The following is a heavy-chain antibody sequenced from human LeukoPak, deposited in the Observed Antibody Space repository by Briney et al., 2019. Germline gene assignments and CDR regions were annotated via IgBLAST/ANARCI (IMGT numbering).Heavy chain of an antibody. J-gene: IGHJ4*02. CDR3: ARTPYCGGDCMGPFDY. V-gene: IGHV1-18*04. CDR1: GYTFTGYY. Sequence: ASVKVSCKASGYTFTGYYMHWVRQAPGQGLEWMGWISAYNGNTNYAQELQGRVTMTTDTSTSTAYMELRSLRSDDTAVYYCARTPYCGGDCMGPFDYWGQGTLVTVSS. CDR2: ISAYNGNT. D-gene: IGHD2-21*02.